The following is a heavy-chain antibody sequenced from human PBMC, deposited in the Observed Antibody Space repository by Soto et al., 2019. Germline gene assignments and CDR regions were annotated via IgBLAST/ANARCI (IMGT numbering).Heavy chain of an antibody. CDR3: GRDGALGDTAVVDS. CDR2: IWYDGSNK. J-gene: IGHJ4*02. D-gene: IGHD5-18*01. Sequence: QVQLVESGGGVVQPGKSLRLSCAASGFTFSTYGMHWVRQAPGKGLEWVAVIWYDGSNKYHGDSLKGRFTISRDNSKKTLYPQMNNLRAEDTAVYYCGRDGALGDTAVVDSWGQGTLVIVSS. V-gene: IGHV3-33*01. CDR1: GFTFSTYG.